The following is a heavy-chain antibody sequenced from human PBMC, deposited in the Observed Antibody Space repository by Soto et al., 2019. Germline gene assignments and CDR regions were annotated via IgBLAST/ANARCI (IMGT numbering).Heavy chain of an antibody. D-gene: IGHD6-19*01. CDR3: AKSQGIAVAGYFDY. V-gene: IGHV3-23*01. CDR2: LTGSGGST. Sequence: VGLLNLSCAXAGLTMSINLMTWLSNTQGKGLAWVSGLTGSGGSTYYADSVKGRFTISRDNSKNTLYLQMNSLRAADTAVHYCAKSQGIAVAGYFDYWGQGALVTVSS. CDR1: GLTMSINL. J-gene: IGHJ4*02.